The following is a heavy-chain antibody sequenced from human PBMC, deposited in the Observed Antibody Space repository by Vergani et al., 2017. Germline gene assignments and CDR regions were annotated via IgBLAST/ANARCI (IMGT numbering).Heavy chain of an antibody. CDR3: ARIQRMPHSSGWYTRGSLDY. Sequence: VQLVESGGGVVQPGRSLRLSCAASGFTFSSYGMHWVRQAPGKGLEWVAVIWYDGSNKYYADSVKGRFTISRDNSKNTLYLQMNSLRAEDTAVYYCARIQRMPHSSGWYTRGSLDYWGQGTLVTVSS. CDR2: IWYDGSNK. D-gene: IGHD6-19*01. CDR1: GFTFSSYG. J-gene: IGHJ4*02. V-gene: IGHV3-33*01.